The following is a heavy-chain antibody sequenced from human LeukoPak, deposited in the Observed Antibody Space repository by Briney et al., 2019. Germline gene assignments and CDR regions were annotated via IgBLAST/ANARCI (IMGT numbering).Heavy chain of an antibody. D-gene: IGHD2-2*01. CDR2: IIPIFGTA. CDR3: ARASCSSTSCPPDYYYYMDV. J-gene: IGHJ6*03. V-gene: IGHV1-69*13. CDR1: GGTFSSYA. Sequence: SVKVSCKASGGTFSSYAISWVRQAPGQGLEWMGGIIPIFGTANYAQKFQGRVAITADESTSTAYMELSSLRSEDTAVYYCARASCSSTSCPPDYYYYMDVWGKGTTVTVSS.